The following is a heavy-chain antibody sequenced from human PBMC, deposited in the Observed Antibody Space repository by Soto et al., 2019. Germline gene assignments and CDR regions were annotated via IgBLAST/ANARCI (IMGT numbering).Heavy chain of an antibody. CDR3: ARSPTGVGATTALDAFDI. CDR2: IKPFNGNT. CDR1: GYAFSGCY. J-gene: IGHJ3*02. Sequence: SVKVSCKASGYAFSGCYMNWVRQAPGPGLEWMGLIKPFNGNTNYAQKFQDRVTITRDRSMSTAYMELSSLRSEDTAMYYCARSPTGVGATTALDAFDIWGQGTMVTVSS. D-gene: IGHD1-26*01. V-gene: IGHV1-45*02.